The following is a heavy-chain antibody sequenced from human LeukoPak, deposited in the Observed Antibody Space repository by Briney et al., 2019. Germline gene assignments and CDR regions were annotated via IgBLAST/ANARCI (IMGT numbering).Heavy chain of an antibody. V-gene: IGHV1-18*01. Sequence: ASVKASCKASGYTFTSYGISWVRQAPGQGLEWMGWISAYNGNTNYAQKLQGRVTMTTDTSTSTAYMELRSLRSDDTAVYYCARVKSSSSGYYYYMDVWGKGTTVTVSS. CDR2: ISAYNGNT. CDR3: ARVKSSSSGYYYYMDV. CDR1: GYTFTSYG. D-gene: IGHD6-6*01. J-gene: IGHJ6*03.